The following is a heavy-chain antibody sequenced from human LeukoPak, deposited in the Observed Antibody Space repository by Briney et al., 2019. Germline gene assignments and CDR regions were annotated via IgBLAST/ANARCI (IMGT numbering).Heavy chain of an antibody. CDR2: LFHSGST. Sequence: SETLSLTCSVSGGSISSHYRSWIRQPPGKELEWIGYLFHSGSTNYNPSLQSRVTISVDTSRNHFSLKLTSVTAADTAVYYCTRLLDNDSSGYPDTFDMWGQGTMVTVSS. V-gene: IGHV4-59*11. CDR1: GGSISSHY. D-gene: IGHD3-22*01. CDR3: TRLLDNDSSGYPDTFDM. J-gene: IGHJ3*02.